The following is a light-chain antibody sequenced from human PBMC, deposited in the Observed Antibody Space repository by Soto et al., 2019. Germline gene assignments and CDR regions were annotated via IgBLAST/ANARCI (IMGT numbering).Light chain of an antibody. J-gene: IGLJ3*02. CDR2: EVN. CDR3: SSYTGGITYWI. CDR1: SSDIGAYNY. Sequence: QSALTQPASVSGSPGQSITISCTGTSSDIGAYNYVSWYQQHPGKAPKLIVFEVNHRPPGVSNRFAGSKSGNTASLTISGLQLEDEADDHCSSYTGGITYWIFGGGTKLTVL. V-gene: IGLV2-14*01.